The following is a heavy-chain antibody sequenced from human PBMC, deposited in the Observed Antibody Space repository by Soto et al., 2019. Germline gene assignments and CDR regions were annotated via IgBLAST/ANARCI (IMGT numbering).Heavy chain of an antibody. CDR1: GFTFSSYA. CDR2: ISYDGSNK. CDR3: ARERPSLVMRSSGYYAGWYFDL. J-gene: IGHJ2*01. D-gene: IGHD3-22*01. Sequence: QVQLVESGGGVVQPGRSLRLSCAASGFTFSSYAMHWVRQAPGKGLEWVAVISYDGSNKYYADSVKGRFTISRDNSKNTLYLQMNSLRAEDTAVYYCARERPSLVMRSSGYYAGWYFDLWGRGTLVTVSS. V-gene: IGHV3-30-3*01.